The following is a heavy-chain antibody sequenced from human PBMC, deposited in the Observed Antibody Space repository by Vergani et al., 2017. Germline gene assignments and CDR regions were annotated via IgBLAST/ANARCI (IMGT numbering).Heavy chain of an antibody. J-gene: IGHJ3*01. CDR3: AKVCGSTRWSYGGGAFDV. CDR1: GFTFNSYA. D-gene: IGHD2-2*01. Sequence: QLLESGGGLIQPGGSLRLSCAASGFTFNSYAMTWVRQAPGKGLEWVSGINNNGGSTYYADSVKGRFTISRDNSKNTLYLQMTDLRAEDTATYYCAKVCGSTRWSYGGGAFDVWGHGTMVTVSS. V-gene: IGHV3-23*01. CDR2: INNNGGST.